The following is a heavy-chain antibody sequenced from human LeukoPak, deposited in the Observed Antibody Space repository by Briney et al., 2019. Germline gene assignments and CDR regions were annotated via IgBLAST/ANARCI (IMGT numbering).Heavy chain of an antibody. CDR1: GGTFISYA. Sequence: GASVKVSCKASGGTFISYAISWVRQAPGQGLEWMGGIIPIFGTANYAQKFQGRVTITTDESTSTAYMELSSLRSEDTAVYYCARARCSSTSCLYYMDVWGKGTTVTVSS. J-gene: IGHJ6*03. V-gene: IGHV1-69*05. D-gene: IGHD2-2*01. CDR2: IIPIFGTA. CDR3: ARARCSSTSCLYYMDV.